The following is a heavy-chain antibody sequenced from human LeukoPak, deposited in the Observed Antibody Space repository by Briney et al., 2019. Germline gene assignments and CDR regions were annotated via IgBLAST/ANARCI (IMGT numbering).Heavy chain of an antibody. Sequence: SQTLSLTCAISGDSVSSKNGAWNWIRQSPSRGLEWLGRTYYRSKWYDEYADSVKGRVTISPDTSKNQFSLHVYSVTPEGTAVHYCARDLGTSGWYTFDFWGQGTLVTVSS. V-gene: IGHV6-1*01. CDR1: GDSVSSKNGA. CDR3: ARDLGTSGWYTFDF. J-gene: IGHJ5*01. D-gene: IGHD6-19*01. CDR2: TYYRSKWYD.